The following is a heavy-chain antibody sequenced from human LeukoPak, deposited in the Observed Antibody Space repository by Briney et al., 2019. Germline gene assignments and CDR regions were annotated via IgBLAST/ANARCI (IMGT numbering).Heavy chain of an antibody. CDR3: AKDRVSPGFNLFDP. D-gene: IGHD3-16*01. CDR2: INGRGDTT. Sequence: PGGSLRLSCAASGFTFSTYAMGWVRQAPGKGLEWGSAINGRGDTTFYADSVKGRFTISRDNSKSTVFLQMNSLRTEDTAVYYCAKDRVSPGFNLFDPWGQGTLVTVSS. CDR1: GFTFSTYA. J-gene: IGHJ5*02. V-gene: IGHV3-23*01.